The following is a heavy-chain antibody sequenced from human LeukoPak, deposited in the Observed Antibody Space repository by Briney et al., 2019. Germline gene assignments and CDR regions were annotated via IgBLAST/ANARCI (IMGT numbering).Heavy chain of an antibody. J-gene: IGHJ4*02. D-gene: IGHD4-17*01. CDR1: GFTFSSYA. CDR2: IYYSGST. Sequence: GSLRLSCAASGFTFSSYAMSWIRQPPGKGLEWIGSIYYSGSTYYNPSLKSRVTISVDTSKNQFSLKLSSVTAADTAVYYCASMSDYGDYISFFDYWGQGTLVTVSS. V-gene: IGHV4-39*01. CDR3: ASMSDYGDYISFFDY.